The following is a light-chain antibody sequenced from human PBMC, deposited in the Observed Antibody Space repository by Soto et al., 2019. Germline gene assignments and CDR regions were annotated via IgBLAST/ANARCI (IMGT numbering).Light chain of an antibody. Sequence: EILMTQSPATLSVSPGERATLSCRASQSVSSNLAWYKQKPGQAPRLLIFHASIRATGIPARFSGSGSGTDFTLTITSLQSEDFAVYYCQQYNNWPPWTVGQGTKVEIK. CDR2: HAS. CDR3: QQYNNWPPWT. CDR1: QSVSSN. V-gene: IGKV3-15*01. J-gene: IGKJ1*01.